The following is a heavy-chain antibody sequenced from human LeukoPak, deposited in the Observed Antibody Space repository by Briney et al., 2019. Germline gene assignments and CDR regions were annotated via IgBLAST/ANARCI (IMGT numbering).Heavy chain of an antibody. CDR3: ARNYYDSSGFGY. CDR1: GGSISSYY. Sequence: SETLSLTCTVSGGSISSYYWSWIRQPPGKGLEWIGYIYYSGSTNYNPSLKSRVTISVDTSKNQFSLKLSSATAADTAVYYCARNYYDSSGFGYWGQGTLVTVSS. V-gene: IGHV4-59*01. CDR2: IYYSGST. D-gene: IGHD3-22*01. J-gene: IGHJ4*02.